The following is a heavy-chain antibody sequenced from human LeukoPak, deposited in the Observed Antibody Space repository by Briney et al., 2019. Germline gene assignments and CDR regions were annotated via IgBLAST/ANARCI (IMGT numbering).Heavy chain of an antibody. CDR2: IYYSGST. J-gene: IGHJ4*02. V-gene: IGHV4-31*03. CDR3: ASGYSGYDYYFDY. Sequence: SQTLFLTCTVSGGSISSGGYYWSWIRQHPGKGLEWIGYIYYSGSTYYDPSLKSRVTISVDTSKNQFSLKLSSVTAADTAVYYCASGYSGYDYYFDYWGQGTLVTVSS. D-gene: IGHD5-12*01. CDR1: GGSISSGGYY.